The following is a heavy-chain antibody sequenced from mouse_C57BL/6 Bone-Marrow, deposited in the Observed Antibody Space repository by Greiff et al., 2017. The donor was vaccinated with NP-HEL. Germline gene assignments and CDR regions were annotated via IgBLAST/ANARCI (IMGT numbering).Heavy chain of an antibody. CDR2: IYPRSGNT. CDR1: GYTFTSYG. D-gene: IGHD1-1*01. CDR3: ARLGYYGYYFDY. Sequence: VKLMESGAELARPGASVKLSCTASGYTFTSYGISWVKQRPGQGLEWIGEIYPRSGNTYYNEKFKGKATLTAYKSSSTAYMELRSLTSEDSAVYFCARLGYYGYYFDYWGQGTTLTVSS. J-gene: IGHJ2*01. V-gene: IGHV1-81*01.